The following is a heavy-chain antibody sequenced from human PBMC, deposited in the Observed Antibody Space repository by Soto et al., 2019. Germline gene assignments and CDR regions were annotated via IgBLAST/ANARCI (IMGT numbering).Heavy chain of an antibody. J-gene: IGHJ4*02. V-gene: IGHV3-23*01. Sequence: EVQLLESGGGLVKPGGSLRLSCAASGFPFSSNAMSWVRQAPGKGLEWVSAISGSGGSTYYADSVKGRFTISRDNSKNTLYLQMNSLRAEDTAVYYCAKSPCSGGSCYSPFDYWGQGTLVTVSS. CDR3: AKSPCSGGSCYSPFDY. CDR2: ISGSGGST. D-gene: IGHD2-15*01. CDR1: GFPFSSNA.